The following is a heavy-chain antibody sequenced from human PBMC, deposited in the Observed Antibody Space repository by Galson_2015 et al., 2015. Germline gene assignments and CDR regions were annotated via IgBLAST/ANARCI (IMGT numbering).Heavy chain of an antibody. CDR2: ANAANGNT. J-gene: IGHJ4*02. Sequence: VKVSCKASGYTFTGYAVHWLRQAPGQNLEWMGWANAANGNTQYSQKFQGRVTITRDTSATTAYVELSSLRPEDTAIYYCARDRGGSGDFDFWGQGTLVTVSS. CDR3: ARDRGGSGDFDF. D-gene: IGHD6-19*01. CDR1: GYTFTGYA. V-gene: IGHV1-3*01.